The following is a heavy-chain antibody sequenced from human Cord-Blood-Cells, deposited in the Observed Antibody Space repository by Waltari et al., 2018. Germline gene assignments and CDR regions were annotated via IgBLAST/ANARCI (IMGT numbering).Heavy chain of an antibody. J-gene: IGHJ3*02. CDR2: ISWNSGSI. V-gene: IGHV3-9*01. CDR1: GFTFDDYA. CDR3: AKEYSSSDDAFDI. Sequence: EVQLVESGGGLVQPGRSLRLSCAASGFTFDDYAMHWVRQDPGKGLEWVSGISWNSGSIGYADSVKGRFTISRDNAKNSLYLQMNSLRAEDTALYYCAKEYSSSDDAFDIWGQGTMVIVSS. D-gene: IGHD6-6*01.